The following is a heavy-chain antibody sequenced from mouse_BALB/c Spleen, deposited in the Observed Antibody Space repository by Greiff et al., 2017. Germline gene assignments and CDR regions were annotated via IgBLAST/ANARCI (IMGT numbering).Heavy chain of an antibody. Sequence: EVQLVESGGGLVQPGGSRKLSCAASGFTFSSFGMHWVRQAPEKGLEWVAYISSGSSTIYYADTVKGRFTISRDNPKNTLFLQMTSLRSEDTAMYYCARRFSYGNPYYYAMDYWGQGTSVTVSS. CDR3: ARRFSYGNPYYYAMDY. CDR2: ISSGSSTI. J-gene: IGHJ4*01. D-gene: IGHD2-1*01. V-gene: IGHV5-17*02. CDR1: GFTFSSFG.